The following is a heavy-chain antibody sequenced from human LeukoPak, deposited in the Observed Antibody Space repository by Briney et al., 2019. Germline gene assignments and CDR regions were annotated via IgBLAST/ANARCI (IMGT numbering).Heavy chain of an antibody. V-gene: IGHV1-3*01. CDR3: ARVPRVDYYDSSGSAFDI. CDR2: INAGNGNT. CDR1: GYTFTSYA. D-gene: IGHD3-22*01. J-gene: IGHJ3*02. Sequence: GASVKVSCKASGYTFTSYAMHWVRQAPGQRLEWMGWINAGNGNTKYSQKFQGRVTITRDTSASTAYMELSSLRSEDTAVYYCARVPRVDYYDSSGSAFDIWGQGTMVTVSS.